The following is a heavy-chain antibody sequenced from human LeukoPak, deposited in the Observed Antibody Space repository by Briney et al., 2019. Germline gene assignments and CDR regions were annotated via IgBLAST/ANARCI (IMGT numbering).Heavy chain of an antibody. V-gene: IGHV3-66*01. J-gene: IGHJ4*02. CDR1: GFTVSHNY. D-gene: IGHD1-26*01. Sequence: QTGGSLRLSCAASGFTVSHNYMTWVRQAPGKGLEWVSLIYSGGSTSYADSVKGRFTISRDNAKNSLYLQMNSLRAEDTAVYYCARVGATLYWGQGTLVTVSS. CDR2: IYSGGST. CDR3: ARVGATLY.